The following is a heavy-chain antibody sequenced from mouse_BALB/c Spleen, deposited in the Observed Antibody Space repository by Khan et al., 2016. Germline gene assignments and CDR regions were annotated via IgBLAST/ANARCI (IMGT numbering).Heavy chain of an antibody. CDR2: IGYSGST. D-gene: IGHD1-2*01. J-gene: IGHJ1*01. CDR3: TRSPTATRYFDV. CDR1: GYSITSDYA. Sequence: EVQLQESGPGLVKPSQSLSLTCTVTGYSITSDYAWNWIRQFPGNKLEWMGYIGYSGSTTYNPSLKSRISITRDTSKNQFFLQLYSVTTEDTATYYCTRSPTATRYFDVWGAGTTVTVSS. V-gene: IGHV3-2*02.